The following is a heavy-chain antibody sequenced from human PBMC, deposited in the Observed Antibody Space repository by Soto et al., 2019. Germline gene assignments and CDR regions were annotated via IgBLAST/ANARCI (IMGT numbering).Heavy chain of an antibody. CDR3: ARGPRGGVSNHRDLQAF. D-gene: IGHD4-4*01. V-gene: IGHV4-59*01. Sequence: TSETLSLTCTVSGGSISSYYWSWIRQPPGKGLEWIGYIYYSGSTNYNPSLKSRVTISVDTSKNQSSLKLSSVTAADTAVYYCARGPRGGVSNHRDLQAFSGQGTTVPGS. CDR1: GGSISSYY. CDR2: IYYSGST. J-gene: IGHJ6*02.